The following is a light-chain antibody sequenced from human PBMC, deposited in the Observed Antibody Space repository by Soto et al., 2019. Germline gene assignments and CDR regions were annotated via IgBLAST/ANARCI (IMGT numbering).Light chain of an antibody. Sequence: IQLTQSPTTLPASVGDRVTLTCRASESISNWLAWYQQRPGTAPQLLLYHASILETAVPSRFSGNGSGTEFTLTIISLQPCDFATYYWQQYRTYSFGQGSRVEIK. CDR3: QQYRTYS. J-gene: IGKJ1*01. CDR1: ESISNW. CDR2: HAS. V-gene: IGKV1-5*01.